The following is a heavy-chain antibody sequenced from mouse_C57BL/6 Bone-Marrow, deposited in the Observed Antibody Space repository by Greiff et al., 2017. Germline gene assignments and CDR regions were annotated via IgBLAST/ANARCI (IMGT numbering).Heavy chain of an antibody. J-gene: IGHJ3*01. Sequence: EVQGVESGGDLVKPGGSLKLSCAASGFTFSSYGMSWVRQTPDKRLEWVATISSGGSYTYYPDSVKGRFTISRDNAKNTLYLQMSSLKSEDTAMYYCARHYYGSREAYWGQGTLVTVSA. D-gene: IGHD1-1*01. CDR2: ISSGGSYT. CDR1: GFTFSSYG. CDR3: ARHYYGSREAY. V-gene: IGHV5-6*01.